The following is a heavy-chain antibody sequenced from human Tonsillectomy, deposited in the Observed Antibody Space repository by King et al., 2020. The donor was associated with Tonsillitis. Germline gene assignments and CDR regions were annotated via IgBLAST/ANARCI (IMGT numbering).Heavy chain of an antibody. Sequence: VQLVESGGGLIQPGGSLRLSCAASGFTVSSNYMSWVRQAPGKGLEWVSIIYSGGGTNYADSVKGRFTITRDNSKNTLHLQLNNLRAEDTAVYYCARDQSSSRGYGMAVWGQGTTVTVSS. CDR2: IYSGGGT. CDR3: ARDQSSSRGYGMAV. V-gene: IGHV3-53*01. CDR1: GFTVSSNY. J-gene: IGHJ6*02. D-gene: IGHD6-6*01.